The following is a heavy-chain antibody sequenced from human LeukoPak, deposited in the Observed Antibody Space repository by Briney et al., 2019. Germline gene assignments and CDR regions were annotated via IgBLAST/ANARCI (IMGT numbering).Heavy chain of an antibody. CDR1: GFTFTSSA. J-gene: IGHJ3*02. Sequence: ASVKVSCKASGFTFTSSAMHWVRQAPGKGLEWMGGFDPEDGETIYAQKFQGRVTMTEDTSTDTAYMELSSLRSEDTAVYYCATSYGFYSGSYHHAFDIWGQGTMVTVSS. V-gene: IGHV1-24*01. D-gene: IGHD1-26*01. CDR2: FDPEDGET. CDR3: ATSYGFYSGSYHHAFDI.